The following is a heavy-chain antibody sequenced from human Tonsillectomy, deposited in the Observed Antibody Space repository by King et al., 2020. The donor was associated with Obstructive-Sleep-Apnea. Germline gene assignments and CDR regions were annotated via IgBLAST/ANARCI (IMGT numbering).Heavy chain of an antibody. Sequence: QLVQSGAEVKKHGASVKVSCKASGYTFTSYGISWVRQAPGQGLEWMGWISAYNGNTNYAQKLQGRVTMTTDTSTSTAYMELRSLRSDDTAVFYCARAPPRLLWFGESSYYWGQGTLVXVSS. D-gene: IGHD3-10*01. CDR2: ISAYNGNT. J-gene: IGHJ4*02. CDR3: ARAPPRLLWFGESSYY. V-gene: IGHV1-18*04. CDR1: GYTFTSYG.